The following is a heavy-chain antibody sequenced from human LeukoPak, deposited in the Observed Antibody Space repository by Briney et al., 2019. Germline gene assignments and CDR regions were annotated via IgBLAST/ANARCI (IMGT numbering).Heavy chain of an antibody. CDR3: ARGVEPLAANTLAY. Sequence: TGGSLRLSCAASGFTVITNDMTWVRQAPGKGLEWVSDLYSDGNTKYADSVQGRFTISRDNSKNTLYLEMNSLSPDDTAVYYCARGVEPLAANTLAYWGQGTLVTVSS. V-gene: IGHV3-53*01. CDR2: LYSDGNT. D-gene: IGHD1-14*01. CDR1: GFTVITND. J-gene: IGHJ4*02.